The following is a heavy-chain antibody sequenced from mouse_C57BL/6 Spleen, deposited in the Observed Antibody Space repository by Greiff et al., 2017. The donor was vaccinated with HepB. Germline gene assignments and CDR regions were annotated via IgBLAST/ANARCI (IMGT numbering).Heavy chain of an antibody. CDR2: ISYNGSN. V-gene: IGHV3-6*01. CDR1: GYSITSCYF. J-gene: IGHJ4*01. CDR3: DREAMNTTKCMDY. Sequence: DVKLQESGPGLVKPSHSLSLTCSVTGYSITSCYFWYWIRQFPGSQLGWRGHISYNGSNNYNPTLKNRISITHATSKHQSFLELNSVTTEDSAKYYCDREAMNTTKCMDYWGQGTSVTVSS. D-gene: IGHD2-4*01.